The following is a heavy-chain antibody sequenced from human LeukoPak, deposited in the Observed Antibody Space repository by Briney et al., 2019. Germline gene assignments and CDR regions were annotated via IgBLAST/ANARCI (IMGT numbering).Heavy chain of an antibody. V-gene: IGHV3-7*04. Sequence: GSLRLSCAGSGFTFSTYWMTWVRQAPGKGLEWVATIKEDASEIYYADSVKGRFTISRDNAKNSLHLLMNRLIAEDTAMYYCARARIDYWGQGTLVTVSS. CDR2: IKEDASEI. J-gene: IGHJ4*02. D-gene: IGHD1-14*01. CDR1: GFTFSTYW. CDR3: ARARIDY.